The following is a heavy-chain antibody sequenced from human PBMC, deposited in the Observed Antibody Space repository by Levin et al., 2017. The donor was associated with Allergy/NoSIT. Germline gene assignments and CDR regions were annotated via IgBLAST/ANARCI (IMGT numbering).Heavy chain of an antibody. CDR1: GFTFSDYA. V-gene: IGHV3-23*01. CDR3: AKKQGGTSGFSFDV. J-gene: IGHJ3*01. D-gene: IGHD1-1*01. Sequence: GGSLRLSCAASGFTFSDYAMTWVRQAPGKGLEWVSVITGGGFNTYYGDPVKGRFTVPRDNSKNTLYLELNSLRAEDTAVYYCAKKQGGTSGFSFDVWGQGTMVTVSS. CDR2: ITGGGFNT.